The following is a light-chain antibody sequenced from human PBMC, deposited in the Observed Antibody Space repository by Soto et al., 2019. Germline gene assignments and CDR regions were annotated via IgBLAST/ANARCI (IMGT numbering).Light chain of an antibody. CDR2: GAS. J-gene: IGKJ1*01. CDR1: QSVISTY. V-gene: IGKV3-20*01. CDR3: QQYGRSPPLT. Sequence: EIVLTQSPDTLSLSPGERATLSCRASQSVISTYFACYQQNPGQAPRLLIYGASSRATGIPDRFSGSRSGTDFTLTIGRLEMEDFAVYYCQQYGRSPPLTFGQGTKVESK.